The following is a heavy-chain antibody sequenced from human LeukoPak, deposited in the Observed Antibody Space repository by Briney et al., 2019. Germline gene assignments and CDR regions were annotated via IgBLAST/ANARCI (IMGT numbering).Heavy chain of an antibody. CDR3: ARVEYSYGEYAFDI. V-gene: IGHV3-30*03. Sequence: GGSLRLSCAASGFTFSSYGMHWVRQAPGKGLEWVAVISYDGSNKYYADSVKGRFTISRDNSKNTLYLQMNSLRAEDTAVYYCARVEYSYGEYAFDIWGQGTMVTVSS. J-gene: IGHJ3*02. CDR2: ISYDGSNK. CDR1: GFTFSSYG. D-gene: IGHD5-18*01.